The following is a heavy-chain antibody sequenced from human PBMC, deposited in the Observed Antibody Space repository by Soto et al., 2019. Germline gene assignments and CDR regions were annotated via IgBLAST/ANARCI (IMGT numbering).Heavy chain of an antibody. V-gene: IGHV1-69*01. Sequence: QVQLVQSGAEVKKPGSSVKVSCKASGGTFSSYAISWVRQAPGQGLEWMGGIIPIFGTANYAQKFQGRVTITADESTSTAYMELSSRRSDDTGVYYCARVSQQLPFYYYGMDVWGQGTTVTVSS. D-gene: IGHD6-13*01. CDR1: GGTFSSYA. J-gene: IGHJ6*02. CDR3: ARVSQQLPFYYYGMDV. CDR2: IIPIFGTA.